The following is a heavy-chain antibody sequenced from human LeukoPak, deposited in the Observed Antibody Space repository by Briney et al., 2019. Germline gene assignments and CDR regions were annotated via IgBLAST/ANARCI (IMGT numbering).Heavy chain of an antibody. V-gene: IGHV3-23*01. CDR1: GFTFSAYS. D-gene: IGHD1-26*01. Sequence: GGSLRLSCVASGFTFSAYSVHWVRQAPGKGLEWVSAISGSGGSTYYADSVKGRFTISRDNSKNTLYLQMNSLRAEDTAVYYCAKALRSLVGASDYWGQGTLVTVSS. CDR2: ISGSGGST. CDR3: AKALRSLVGASDY. J-gene: IGHJ4*02.